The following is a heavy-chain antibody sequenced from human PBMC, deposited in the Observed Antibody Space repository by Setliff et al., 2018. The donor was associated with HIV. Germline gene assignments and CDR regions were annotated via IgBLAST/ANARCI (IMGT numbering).Heavy chain of an antibody. V-gene: IGHV3-49*04. D-gene: IGHD3-22*01. CDR1: GFTFSTYW. Sequence: PGGSLRLSCAASGFTFSTYWMSWVRQAPGKGLEWVGFIRSKAYGGTTEYAASVRGRLTISRDDSKSIVYLQMNSLKTEDTAVYYCTRGARDYYDSSGYLDYWGQGTLVTVSS. J-gene: IGHJ4*02. CDR2: IRSKAYGGTT. CDR3: TRGARDYYDSSGYLDY.